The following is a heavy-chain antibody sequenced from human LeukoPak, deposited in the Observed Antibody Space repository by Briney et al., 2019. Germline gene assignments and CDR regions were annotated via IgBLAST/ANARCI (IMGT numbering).Heavy chain of an antibody. V-gene: IGHV3-23*01. CDR1: GFPFSRYS. D-gene: IGHD1-26*01. CDR2: VCGRGGDRT. CDR3: AKEGLLGGYFFDL. J-gene: IGHJ4*02. Sequence: QTGGSLRLSCAASGFPFSRYSMAWVRQAPGGGLDWVSTVCGRGGDRTFYADSVKGRFTVSRDNSRDTVYLQMNNLGADDTAIYYCAKEGLLGGYFFDLWGQGAPVTVSS.